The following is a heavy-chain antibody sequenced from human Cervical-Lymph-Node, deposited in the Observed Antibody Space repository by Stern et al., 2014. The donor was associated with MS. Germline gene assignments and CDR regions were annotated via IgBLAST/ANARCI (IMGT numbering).Heavy chain of an antibody. J-gene: IGHJ4*02. D-gene: IGHD5-18*01. CDR1: GGTFSRYA. CDR3: AKRGYSYGLEI. Sequence: QVQLVESGAEVKKPGSSVKVSCKASGGTFSRYAISWVRQATGQGLEWMGGIIPIFGTANYAQKFQGRVTITADESTSTAYMELSSLRSEDTAVYYCAKRGYSYGLEIWGQGTLVTVSS. CDR2: IIPIFGTA. V-gene: IGHV1-69*01.